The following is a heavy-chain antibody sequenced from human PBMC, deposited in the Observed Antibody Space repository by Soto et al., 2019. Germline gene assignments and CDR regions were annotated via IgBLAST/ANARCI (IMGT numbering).Heavy chain of an antibody. CDR3: ARLPGKEYSSSWESWFDP. CDR1: GGTFSSYA. D-gene: IGHD6-13*01. V-gene: IGHV1-69*13. Sequence: SVKVSCKASGGTFSSYAISWVRQAPGQGLEWMGGIIPIFGTANYAQKFQGRVTITADESTSTAYMELSSLRSEDTAVYYCARLPGKEYSSSWESWFDPWGQGTLVTVSS. CDR2: IIPIFGTA. J-gene: IGHJ5*02.